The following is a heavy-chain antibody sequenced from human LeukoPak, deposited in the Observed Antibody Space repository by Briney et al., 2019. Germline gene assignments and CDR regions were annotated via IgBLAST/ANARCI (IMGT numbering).Heavy chain of an antibody. CDR1: GFTFSNYG. V-gene: IGHV3-33*01. CDR2: IWYEGSNK. D-gene: IGHD4-17*01. J-gene: IGHJ4*02. CDR3: ATAPRGGDYEDY. Sequence: GRSLRLSCAASGFTFSNYGMHWARQAPGKGLEWVAVIWYEGSNKYYADSVKGRFTISRDNSKNTLYMQMNSLRVEDTAVYYCATAPRGGDYEDYWGQGTLVTVSS.